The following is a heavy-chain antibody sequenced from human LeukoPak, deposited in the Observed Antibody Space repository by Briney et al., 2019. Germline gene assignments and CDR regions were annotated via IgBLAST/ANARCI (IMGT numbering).Heavy chain of an antibody. V-gene: IGHV1-69*01. Sequence: PRASVKVSCKASGGTFSSYAMNWVRQAPGQGLEWIGGIIPISGNTNYAQKFQGRFTITGDEAKSTAYMELNSLRSEDTAVYYCARGRYSDYVWGGYRHPPYYYYHYMDVWGKGTTVTVSS. J-gene: IGHJ6*03. CDR1: GGTFSSYA. CDR3: ARGRYSDYVWGGYRHPPYYYYHYMDV. D-gene: IGHD3-16*02. CDR2: IIPISGNT.